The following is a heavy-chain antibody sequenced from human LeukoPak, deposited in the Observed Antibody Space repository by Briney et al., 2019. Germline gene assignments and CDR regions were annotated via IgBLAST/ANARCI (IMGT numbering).Heavy chain of an antibody. CDR3: ARHGSGSSPLGY. Sequence: SETLSLTCTVSGGSISSYYWSWIRQPPGKGLEWIGYIFYSGTTNYNPSLKSRVTISVDTSKNQFSLNLSSVTAADTAVYYCARHGSGSSPLGYWGQGTLVTVSP. CDR2: IFYSGTT. J-gene: IGHJ4*02. V-gene: IGHV4-59*08. D-gene: IGHD3-10*01. CDR1: GGSISSYY.